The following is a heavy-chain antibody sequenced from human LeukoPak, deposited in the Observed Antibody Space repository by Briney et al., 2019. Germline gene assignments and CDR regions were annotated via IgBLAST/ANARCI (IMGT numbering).Heavy chain of an antibody. CDR1: GGSISSGGYS. CDR3: ARGVGSPGYYYDTSGYYLLRGNYFDY. Sequence: SETLSLTCAVSGGSISSGGYSWSWIRQPPGRGLEWIGYIYHSGSTSYNPSLKSRVTISVDRSKNQFSLKLSSVTAADTAVYFCARGVGSPGYYYDTSGYYLLRGNYFDYWGQGTLVTVSS. J-gene: IGHJ4*02. V-gene: IGHV4-30-2*01. D-gene: IGHD3-22*01. CDR2: IYHSGST.